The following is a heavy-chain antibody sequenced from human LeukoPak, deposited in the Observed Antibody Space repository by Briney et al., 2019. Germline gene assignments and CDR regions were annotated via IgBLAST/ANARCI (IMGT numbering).Heavy chain of an antibody. CDR1: GFTFSSYW. J-gene: IGHJ4*02. Sequence: PGGSLRLSCAASGFTFSSYWLNWVRQTPGKGLEWVANIQEDGSERYHVDSVKGRFTISRDNAKSSLYLQMNSLRAEDTALYYCARSIMGGGAFDYWGQGTQVTVSS. V-gene: IGHV3-7*03. D-gene: IGHD3-10*01. CDR3: ARSIMGGGAFDY. CDR2: IQEDGSER.